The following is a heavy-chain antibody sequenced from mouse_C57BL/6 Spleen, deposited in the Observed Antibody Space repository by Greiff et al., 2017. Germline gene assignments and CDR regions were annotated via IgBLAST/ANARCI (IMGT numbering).Heavy chain of an antibody. CDR1: GFNIKNTY. Sequence: EVKLQQSVAELVRPGASVKLSCTASGFNIKNTYMHWVKQRPEQGLEWIGRIDPANGNTNYAPKFQGKATITADTSSNTAYLQLSSLTSEGTAIYYCSLITTVVEGFDYWGQGTLVTVSA. V-gene: IGHV14-3*01. D-gene: IGHD1-1*01. CDR2: IDPANGNT. J-gene: IGHJ3*01. CDR3: SLITTVVEGFDY.